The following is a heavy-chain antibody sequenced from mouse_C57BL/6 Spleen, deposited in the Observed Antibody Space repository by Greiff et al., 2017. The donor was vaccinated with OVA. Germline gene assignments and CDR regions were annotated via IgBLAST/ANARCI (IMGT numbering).Heavy chain of an antibody. D-gene: IGHD3-3*01. V-gene: IGHV14-4*01. CDR2: IDPENGDT. CDR3: TTRLGVYAMDY. CDR1: GFNIKDDY. J-gene: IGHJ4*01. Sequence: VQLQQSGAELVRPGASVKLSCTASGFNIKDDYMHWVKQRPEQGLEWIGWIDPENGDTEYASKFQGKATITADTSSNTAYLQLSSLTSEDTAVYYCTTRLGVYAMDYWGQRTSVTVSS.